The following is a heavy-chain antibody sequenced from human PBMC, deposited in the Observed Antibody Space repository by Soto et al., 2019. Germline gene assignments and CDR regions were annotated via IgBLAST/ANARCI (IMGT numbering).Heavy chain of an antibody. V-gene: IGHV1-24*01. D-gene: IGHD2-21*02. CDR1: GYNLAECS. Sequence: ASVKVSLKGSGYNLAECSIHWVRQASGKGLEWMGGFDPEDGETIYAQKFQGRVTMTEDTSTDTAYMELSSLRSEDTAVYYCAAGLRYVHNWFDPWGQGTLVTVSS. J-gene: IGHJ5*02. CDR2: FDPEDGET. CDR3: AAGLRYVHNWFDP.